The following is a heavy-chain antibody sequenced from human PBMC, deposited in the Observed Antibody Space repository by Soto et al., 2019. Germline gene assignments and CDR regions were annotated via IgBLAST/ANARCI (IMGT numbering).Heavy chain of an antibody. J-gene: IGHJ4*02. D-gene: IGHD6-19*01. CDR2: IDSGSRTM. V-gene: IGHV3-48*02. CDR1: GFTFMSYS. CDR3: AKDLSVGVAGAR. Sequence: EVQLVESGGDLVQPGGSLRLSCVVSGFTFMSYSMNWVRQAPGKGLGWISCIDSGSRTMDYAESVKGGCTISRDNAKNTLYLQMNSLRDEDTAVYYCAKDLSVGVAGARWGQGPLVTVSS.